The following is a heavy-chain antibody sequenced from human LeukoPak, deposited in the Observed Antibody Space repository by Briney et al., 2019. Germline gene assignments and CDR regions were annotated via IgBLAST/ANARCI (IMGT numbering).Heavy chain of an antibody. J-gene: IGHJ4*02. CDR2: IYYSGST. Sequence: SQTLSLTCTVSGGSISSGGYYWSWIRQHPGKGLEWIGYIYYSGSTYYNPSLKSRVTLSVDTSKNQFSLKLSSVTAADTAVYYCARLRAATGELNFDYWGQGTLVTVSS. CDR3: ARLRAATGELNFDY. D-gene: IGHD6-13*01. V-gene: IGHV4-31*03. CDR1: GGSISSGGYY.